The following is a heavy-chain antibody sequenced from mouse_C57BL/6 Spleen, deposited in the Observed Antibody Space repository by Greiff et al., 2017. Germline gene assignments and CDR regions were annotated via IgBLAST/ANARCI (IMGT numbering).Heavy chain of an antibody. Sequence: QVQLQQPGAELVKPGASVKMSCKASGYTFTSYWITWVKQRPGQGLEWIGDIYPGSGSTNYNEKFKSKATLTVDTSSSTAYMQLSSLTSEDSAVYYCARRNIDYGSCDYWGQGTTLTVSS. D-gene: IGHD2-1*01. V-gene: IGHV1-55*01. CDR2: IYPGSGST. CDR1: GYTFTSYW. J-gene: IGHJ2*01. CDR3: ARRNIDYGSCDY.